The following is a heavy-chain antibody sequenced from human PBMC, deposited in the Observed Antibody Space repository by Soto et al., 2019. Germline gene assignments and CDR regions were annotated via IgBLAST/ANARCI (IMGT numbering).Heavy chain of an antibody. CDR3: ARKVAGKGGRPMDV. V-gene: IGHV4-59*01. J-gene: IGHJ6*02. Sequence: QVQLQESGPGLVKPSETLSLTCTVSGGSISSYYWSWIRQPPGKGLEWIGYIYYSGSTNYNPSLKSSGNISVEPAKTLCSLRLSSGPAADTAFYYRARKVAGKGGRPMDVRGQGTRVTVSS. D-gene: IGHD6-19*01. CDR1: GGSISSYY. CDR2: IYYSGST.